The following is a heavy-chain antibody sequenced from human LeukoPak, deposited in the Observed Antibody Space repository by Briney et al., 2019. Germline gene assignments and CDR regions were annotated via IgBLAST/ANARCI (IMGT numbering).Heavy chain of an antibody. CDR3: ARGRGVTIPDY. J-gene: IGHJ4*02. CDR1: GVSFSGYY. V-gene: IGHV4-34*01. Sequence: PSETLSLTCAVYGVSFSGYYWSWIRQPPGKGLEWIGEINHSGSTNYNPSLKSRVTISVDTSKNQFSLKLSSVTAADTAVYYCARGRGVTIPDYWGQGTLVTVSS. D-gene: IGHD3-10*01. CDR2: INHSGST.